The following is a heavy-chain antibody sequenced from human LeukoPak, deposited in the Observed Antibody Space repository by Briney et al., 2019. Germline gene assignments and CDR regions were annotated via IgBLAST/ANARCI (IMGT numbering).Heavy chain of an antibody. Sequence: GGSLRLSCAASGFTFSSYAMSWVRQAPGKGLEWVSAISGSGGSTYYADSVKGRFTISRDNAKNSLHLQMNSLRAEDTAVYYCARSLYTTSAFAYGGQGPLATVSS. CDR2: ISGSGGST. CDR1: GFTFSSYA. J-gene: IGHJ4*02. CDR3: ARSLYTTSAFAY. D-gene: IGHD6-6*01. V-gene: IGHV3-23*01.